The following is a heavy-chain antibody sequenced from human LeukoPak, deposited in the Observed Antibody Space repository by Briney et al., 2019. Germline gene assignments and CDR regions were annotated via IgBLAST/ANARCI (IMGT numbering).Heavy chain of an antibody. CDR1: GGTFSSYA. CDR3: ASYRGGGYYGMDV. D-gene: IGHD3-16*01. J-gene: IGHJ6*02. CDR2: IIPIFGTA. Sequence: ASVTVSCKASGGTFSSYAISWVRQAPGQGLEWMGGIIPIFGTANYAQKFQGRVTITADESTSTAYMELSSLRSEDTAVYYCASYRGGGYYGMDVWGQGTTVTVSS. V-gene: IGHV1-69*13.